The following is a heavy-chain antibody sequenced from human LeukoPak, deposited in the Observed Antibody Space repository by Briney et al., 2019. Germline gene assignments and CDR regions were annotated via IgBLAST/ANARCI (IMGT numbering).Heavy chain of an antibody. V-gene: IGHV3-21*06. CDR3: ARWYSSGWYSDY. D-gene: IGHD6-19*01. Sequence: GGSLRLSCEASGFSFSTYSMIWVRQAPGKGLEWVSSVSGTSEYIYYADSVRGRFTISRDNAKNTVYLQMNSLRAEDTAVYYCARWYSSGWYSDYWGQGTLVTVSS. CDR2: VSGTSEYI. CDR1: GFSFSTYS. J-gene: IGHJ4*02.